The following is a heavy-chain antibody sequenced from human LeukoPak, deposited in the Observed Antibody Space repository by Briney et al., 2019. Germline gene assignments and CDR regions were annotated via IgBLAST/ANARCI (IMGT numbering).Heavy chain of an antibody. CDR3: ASWVDTAMVYHDAFDI. V-gene: IGHV1-2*06. J-gene: IGHJ3*02. Sequence: GASVKVSCKASGYTFTGYYMHWVRQAPGQGLEWMGRINPNSGGTNYAQKFQGRVTMTRDTSISTAYMELSRLRSDDTAVCYCASWVDTAMVYHDAFDIWGQGTMVTVSS. CDR2: INPNSGGT. CDR1: GYTFTGYY. D-gene: IGHD5-18*01.